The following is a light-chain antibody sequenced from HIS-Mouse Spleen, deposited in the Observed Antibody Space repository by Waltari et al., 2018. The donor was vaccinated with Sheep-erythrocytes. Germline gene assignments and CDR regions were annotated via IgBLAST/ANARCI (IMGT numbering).Light chain of an antibody. CDR2: EDS. V-gene: IGLV3-10*01. CDR1: ALPKKY. J-gene: IGLJ3*02. Sequence: SYELTQPPSVSVSPGQTARITCSGDALPKKYAYWYQQKSGQAPVLVIYEDSKRPSGIPERFSGSSSGTMATLTISGLQAEDEADYYCCSYAGSSTWVFGGGTKLTVL. CDR3: CSYAGSSTWV.